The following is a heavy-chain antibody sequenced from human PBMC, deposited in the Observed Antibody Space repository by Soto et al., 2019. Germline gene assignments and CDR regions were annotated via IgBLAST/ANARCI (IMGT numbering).Heavy chain of an antibody. CDR3: ARSPTTGLSLPNWFDP. D-gene: IGHD2-2*01. CDR2: IWYDGSNK. V-gene: IGHV3-33*01. CDR1: GFTFSSYG. Sequence: QVQLVESGGGVVQPGRSLRLSCAASGFTFSSYGMHWVRQAPGKGLEWVAVIWYDGSNKYYADSVKGRFTISRDNSKNTLYLQMNSLRAEDTAVYYCARSPTTGLSLPNWFDPWGQGTLVTVSS. J-gene: IGHJ5*02.